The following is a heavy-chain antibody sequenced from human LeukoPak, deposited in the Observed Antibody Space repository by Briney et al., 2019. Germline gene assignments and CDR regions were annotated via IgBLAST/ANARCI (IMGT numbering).Heavy chain of an antibody. J-gene: IGHJ6*03. V-gene: IGHV4-34*01. CDR3: ARGLYQTYYYYYYMDV. CDR1: GGSFSGYY. CDR2: INHSGST. D-gene: IGHD2-2*01. Sequence: PSETLSLTCAVYGGSFSGYYWSWIRQPPGKGLEWIGEINHSGSTNYNPSLKSRVTISVDTSKNQFSLKLSSVTAADTAVYCCARGLYQTYYYYYYMDVWGKGTTVTVSS.